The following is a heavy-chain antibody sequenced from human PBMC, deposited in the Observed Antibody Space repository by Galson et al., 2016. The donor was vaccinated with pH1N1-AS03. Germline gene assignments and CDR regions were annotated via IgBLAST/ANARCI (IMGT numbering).Heavy chain of an antibody. D-gene: IGHD3-16*01. CDR3: ARIRGRRRLNLMPGVMYGFDL. J-gene: IGHJ3*01. Sequence: SETLSLTCAVYGGSFSGYYWTWIRQPPGKGLEWIGEINYVGSTNYNPSFNSRVTISVDTSKMQFSLSLSSVTAADTAVYFCARIRGRRRLNLMPGVMYGFDLWGEGSTVTVSS. V-gene: IGHV4-34*01. CDR2: INYVGST. CDR1: GGSFSGYY.